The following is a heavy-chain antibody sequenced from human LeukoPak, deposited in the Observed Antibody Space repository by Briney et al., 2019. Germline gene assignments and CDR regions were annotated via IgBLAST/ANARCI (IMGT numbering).Heavy chain of an antibody. CDR1: GGSISSYY. CDR2: IYYSGST. V-gene: IGHV4-59*01. Sequence: PSETLSLTCTVSGGSISSYYWSWIRQPPGKGLEWIGYIYYSGSTNYNPSLKSRVTISVDTSKNHFSLKLSSVTAADTAVYYCAGRRDGYNYRYYWGQGTLVTVSS. D-gene: IGHD5-24*01. J-gene: IGHJ4*02. CDR3: AGRRDGYNYRYY.